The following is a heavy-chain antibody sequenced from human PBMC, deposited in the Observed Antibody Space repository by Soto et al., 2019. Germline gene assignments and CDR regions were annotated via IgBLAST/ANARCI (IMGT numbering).Heavy chain of an antibody. CDR3: AKGGRQWLVTSDFNY. D-gene: IGHD6-19*01. V-gene: IGHV3-30*18. Sequence: VQLVESGGGVVQPGRSLRLSCAASGFTFSDYVMHWVRQAPGKGLEWVAVVSHDGRNTHYADSVKGRFTISRDSSKNTVSREMTSLGAEDTAVYYCAKGGRQWLVTSDFNYWGQGALVTVSS. J-gene: IGHJ4*02. CDR2: VSHDGRNT. CDR1: GFTFSDYV.